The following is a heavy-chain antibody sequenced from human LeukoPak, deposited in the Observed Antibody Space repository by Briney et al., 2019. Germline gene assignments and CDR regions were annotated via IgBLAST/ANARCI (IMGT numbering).Heavy chain of an antibody. D-gene: IGHD5-18*01. J-gene: IGHJ4*02. CDR3: AHVDTAMVMLDY. Sequence: SGPALVKPTQTLALTCTFSGFSLSTSGVGVGWIRQPPGKALEWLALIYWDDDKRYSPSLKSRLTITKDTSKNQVVLTMTNMDPVDTATYYCAHVDTAMVMLDYWGQGTLVTVSS. CDR2: IYWDDDK. V-gene: IGHV2-5*02. CDR1: GFSLSTSGVG.